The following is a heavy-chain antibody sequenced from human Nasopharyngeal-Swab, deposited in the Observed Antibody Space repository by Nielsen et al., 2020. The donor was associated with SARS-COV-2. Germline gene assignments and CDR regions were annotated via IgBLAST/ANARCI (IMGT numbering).Heavy chain of an antibody. CDR2: VSGSGGTT. CDR3: ARDAIVVVPAAIQY. D-gene: IGHD2-2*02. V-gene: IGHV3-11*04. Sequence: IAQGPVSRLEWVSGVSGSGGTTKYADSVKGRFTISRDNAKNSLYLQMNSLRDEDTAVYYCARDAIVVVPAAIQYWGQGTLVTVSS. J-gene: IGHJ4*02.